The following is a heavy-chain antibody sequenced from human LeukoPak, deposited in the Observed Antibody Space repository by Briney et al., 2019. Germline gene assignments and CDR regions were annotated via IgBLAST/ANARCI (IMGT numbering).Heavy chain of an antibody. V-gene: IGHV3-30*04. Sequence: GGSLRLSCAASGFTFINYAMHWVRQAPGKGLEWVAVISYDGSNKYYADSVKGRFTISRDNSKNTLYLQMNSLRAEDTAVYYCARDHLPYYYGSGNWFDPWGQGTLVTVSS. J-gene: IGHJ5*02. CDR1: GFTFINYA. D-gene: IGHD3-10*01. CDR3: ARDHLPYYYGSGNWFDP. CDR2: ISYDGSNK.